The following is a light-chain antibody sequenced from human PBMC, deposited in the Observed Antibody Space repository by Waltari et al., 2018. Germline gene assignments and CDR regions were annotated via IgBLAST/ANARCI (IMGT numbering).Light chain of an antibody. J-gene: IGKJ4*01. V-gene: IGKV1-39*01. CDR3: QQSYSTPQVT. CDR1: QSISSY. Sequence: DIQMTQSPSSLSASVGDRVTITCRASQSISSYLNWYQQKPGKAPKLLIYAASSLQSGVPSSFSGSGSGTDFTLTISSLQPEDFATYYCQQSYSTPQVTFGGGTKVEIK. CDR2: AAS.